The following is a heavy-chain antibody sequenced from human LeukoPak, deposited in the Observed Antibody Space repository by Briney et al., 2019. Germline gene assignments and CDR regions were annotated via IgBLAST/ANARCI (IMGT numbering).Heavy chain of an antibody. D-gene: IGHD1-26*01. CDR1: GGSIENNH. CDR3: GRYPLRSSFDS. J-gene: IGHJ4*02. Sequence: SETLSLTCAVSGGSIENNHWAWIRLPAGKGLEWIGRLHISGNTNFNPSLNSRVTISVHRSKNRVSPEVTSMTDGERAVYFCGRYPLRSSFDSWGQGILVTV. V-gene: IGHV4-59*10. CDR2: LHISGNT.